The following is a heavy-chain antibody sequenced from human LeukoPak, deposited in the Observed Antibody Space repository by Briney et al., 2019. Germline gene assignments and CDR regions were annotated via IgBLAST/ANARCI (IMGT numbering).Heavy chain of an antibody. CDR2: IYYSGST. CDR1: GGSVNNGNHY. CDR3: ARGRRYCSGGSCYSPRNIDY. V-gene: IGHV4-30-4*01. J-gene: IGHJ4*02. Sequence: SETLSLTCTVSGGSVNNGNHYWAWIRQPPGTGLEWIGYIYYSGSTYYNPSLKSRLTISVDTSKNQFSLKLSSVAAADTAVYYCARGRRYCSGGSCYSPRNIDYWGQGTLVTVSS. D-gene: IGHD2-15*01.